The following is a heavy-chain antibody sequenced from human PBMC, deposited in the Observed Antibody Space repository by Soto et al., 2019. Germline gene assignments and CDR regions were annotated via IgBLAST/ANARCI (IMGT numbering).Heavy chain of an antibody. D-gene: IGHD2-2*01. CDR2: IIPIFGTA. J-gene: IGHJ6*02. CDR1: GGTFSSYA. V-gene: IGHV1-69*06. CDR3: ARVGCSSTSCPFCDYYYYGMDV. Sequence: QVQLVQSGAEVKKPGSSVKVSCKASGGTFSSYAISWVRQAPGQWLEWMGGIIPIFGTANYAQKFQGRVTITADKSMSTAYMALSSLRSEDTAVYYCARVGCSSTSCPFCDYYYYGMDVWGQGTTVTVSS.